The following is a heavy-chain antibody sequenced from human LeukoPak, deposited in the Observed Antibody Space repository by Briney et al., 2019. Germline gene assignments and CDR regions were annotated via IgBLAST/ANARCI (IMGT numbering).Heavy chain of an antibody. Sequence: SGGSLRLSCAASGFTFSSYWMSWVRQAPGKGLECVANIKRDGSEKYYVDSVKGRFTISRDNAKNSLFLQMSSLRADDTAVYYCADDYYDSSGYYYFQHWGQGTLVTVSS. D-gene: IGHD3-22*01. V-gene: IGHV3-7*01. CDR3: ADDYYDSSGYYYFQH. J-gene: IGHJ1*01. CDR1: GFTFSSYW. CDR2: IKRDGSEK.